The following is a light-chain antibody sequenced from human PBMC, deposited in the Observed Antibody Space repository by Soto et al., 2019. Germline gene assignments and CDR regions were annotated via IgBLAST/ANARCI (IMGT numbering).Light chain of an antibody. CDR1: QSVTSNY. J-gene: IGKJ1*01. Sequence: EIVLTQSPGTLSLSPGERATLSCRASQSVTSNYLAWYQQKPGQAPRLLIYAASRRAPGIPDRFSASGSGTDFTLTISRLEPEDFAVYFCQQYDKWPRTFGQGTKVEI. CDR2: AAS. CDR3: QQYDKWPRT. V-gene: IGKV3-20*01.